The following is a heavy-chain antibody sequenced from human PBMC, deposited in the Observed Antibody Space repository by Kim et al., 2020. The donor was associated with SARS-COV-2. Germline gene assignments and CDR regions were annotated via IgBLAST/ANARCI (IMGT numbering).Heavy chain of an antibody. Sequence: GGSLRLSCAASGFTFSSFEMNWVRQAPGKGLEWVSYISSSGCTIYYADSVKGRFTISRDNAKNSLYLQMNSLRAEDTAVYYCAREEVPAAIGGLDVWGKG. CDR1: GFTFSSFE. J-gene: IGHJ6*03. CDR3: AREEVPAAIGGLDV. D-gene: IGHD2-2*01. CDR2: ISSSGCTI. V-gene: IGHV3-48*03.